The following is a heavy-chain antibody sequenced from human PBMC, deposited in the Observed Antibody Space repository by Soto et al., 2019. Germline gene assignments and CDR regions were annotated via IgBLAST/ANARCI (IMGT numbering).Heavy chain of an antibody. V-gene: IGHV3-33*01. Sequence: QVQLVESGGGVVQPGRSLRLSCVAAGFTFSSYGMHWVRQAPGKGLEWVAVIWYDGSNKYYADSVKGRFTISRDNSKNTLYLQMNSLRAEDTAVYYCARDYGGDYAPYGMDVWGQGTTVTVSS. CDR3: ARDYGGDYAPYGMDV. D-gene: IGHD4-17*01. J-gene: IGHJ6*02. CDR1: GFTFSSYG. CDR2: IWYDGSNK.